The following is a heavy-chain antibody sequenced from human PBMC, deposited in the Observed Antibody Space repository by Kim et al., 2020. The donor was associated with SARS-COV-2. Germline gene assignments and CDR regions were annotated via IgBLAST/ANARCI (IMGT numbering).Heavy chain of an antibody. D-gene: IGHD3-10*01. J-gene: IGHJ3*02. CDR1: GGSFSGYY. CDR3: ARAGLRGLTMVRGVSQAFDI. Sequence: SETLSLTCAVYGGSFSGYYWSWIRQPPGKGLEWIGEINHSGSTNYNPSLKSRVTISVDTSKNQFSLKLSSVTAADTAVYYCARAGLRGLTMVRGVSQAFDICGQGTMVTVAS. CDR2: INHSGST. V-gene: IGHV4-34*01.